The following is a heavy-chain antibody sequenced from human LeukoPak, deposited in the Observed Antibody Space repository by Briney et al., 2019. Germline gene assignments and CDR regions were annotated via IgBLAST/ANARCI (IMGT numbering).Heavy chain of an antibody. J-gene: IGHJ4*02. Sequence: GGSLRLSCAASGFTFSSYGMHWVRQAPGKGLEWVAVISYDGSNKYYADSVKGRFTISRDNSKNTLYLQMTGLRAEDTAVYYCAKDGESGIQWTQGYFDYWGQGTLVTVSS. V-gene: IGHV3-30*18. CDR3: AKDGESGIQWTQGYFDY. CDR2: ISYDGSNK. D-gene: IGHD1-1*01. CDR1: GFTFSSYG.